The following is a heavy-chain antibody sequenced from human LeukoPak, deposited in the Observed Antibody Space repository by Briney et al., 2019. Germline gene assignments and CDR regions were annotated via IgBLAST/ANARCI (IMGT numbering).Heavy chain of an antibody. V-gene: IGHV3-48*01. Sequence: GGSLRLSCAASGFTFSSYRMNWVRQAPGKGLEWVSYISSSSTIYYAASVKGRFAISRDNAKNSLYLQMNSLRAEDTAVYYCARDGTKRITMVRANDYWGQGTLVTVSS. CDR3: ARDGTKRITMVRANDY. J-gene: IGHJ4*02. CDR2: ISSSSTI. CDR1: GFTFSSYR. D-gene: IGHD3-10*01.